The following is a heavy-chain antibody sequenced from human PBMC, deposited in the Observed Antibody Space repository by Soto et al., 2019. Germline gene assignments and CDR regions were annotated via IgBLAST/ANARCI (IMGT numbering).Heavy chain of an antibody. V-gene: IGHV4-34*08. CDR1: GGTFSGYY. Sequence: PAETQSLTCAVYGGTFSGYYLSWIRQPPGKGLEWVGEINHSGSTNYNPSLKSRVTISVDTTKNQFSLKLISVAAADTAVYYCGTLVPEEFDPWGQGTLVTVS. D-gene: IGHD3-10*01. CDR2: INHSGST. CDR3: GTLVPEEFDP. J-gene: IGHJ5*02.